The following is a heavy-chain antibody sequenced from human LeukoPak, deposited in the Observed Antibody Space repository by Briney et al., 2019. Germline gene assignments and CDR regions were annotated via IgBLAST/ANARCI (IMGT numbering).Heavy chain of an antibody. CDR3: ARENGVVVAATGFDY. Sequence: PGGSLRLSCAASGFTFSSYWMSWVRQAPGKGLEWVANIKQDGSEKQYVDSLKGRVTISRDNAKNSLYLEMNSLRAEDTAVYYCARENGVVVAATGFDYWGQGTLVTVSS. CDR1: GFTFSSYW. D-gene: IGHD2-15*01. CDR2: IKQDGSEK. J-gene: IGHJ4*02. V-gene: IGHV3-7*01.